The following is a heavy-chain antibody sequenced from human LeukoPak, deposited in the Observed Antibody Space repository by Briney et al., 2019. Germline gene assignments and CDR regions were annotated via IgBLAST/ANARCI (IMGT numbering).Heavy chain of an antibody. CDR1: GGTFSSYA. Sequence: SVKVSCKASGGTFSSYAISWVRQAPGQGLEWMGGIIPIFGTANYAQKFQGRVTITADESTSTAYMELSSPRSEDTAVYYCARCKCSSTSCYGGGYYYGMDVWGKGTTVTVSS. CDR3: ARCKCSSTSCYGGGYYYGMDV. CDR2: IIPIFGTA. D-gene: IGHD2-2*01. J-gene: IGHJ6*04. V-gene: IGHV1-69*13.